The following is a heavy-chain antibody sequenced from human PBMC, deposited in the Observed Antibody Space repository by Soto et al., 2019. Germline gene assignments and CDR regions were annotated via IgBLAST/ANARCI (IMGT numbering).Heavy chain of an antibody. CDR1: GGTFSSYA. J-gene: IGHJ6*02. D-gene: IGHD3-16*01. Sequence: ASVKVSCKASGGTFSSYAISWVRQAPGQGLEWMGGIIPNFGTSNYAQKFQGRVTMTADASTRIANLNLRSLRSDDTAVYYCARGGYYDNNWVTLRHFGLDVWGEGTSVTVSS. CDR3: ARGGYYDNNWVTLRHFGLDV. V-gene: IGHV1-69*13. CDR2: IIPNFGTS.